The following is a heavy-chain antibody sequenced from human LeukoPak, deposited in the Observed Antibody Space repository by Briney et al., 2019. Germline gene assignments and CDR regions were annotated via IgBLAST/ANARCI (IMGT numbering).Heavy chain of an antibody. CDR2: IYYSGST. V-gene: IGHV4-39*07. J-gene: IGHJ2*01. CDR1: GGSISSSSYY. CDR3: ASLKYGDIWYFDL. Sequence: SETLSLTCTVSGGSISSSSYYWGWIRQPPGKGLEWIGSIYYSGSTYYNPSLKSRVTISVDTSKNQFSLKLSSVTAADTAVYYCASLKYGDIWYFDLWGRGTLVTVSS. D-gene: IGHD4-17*01.